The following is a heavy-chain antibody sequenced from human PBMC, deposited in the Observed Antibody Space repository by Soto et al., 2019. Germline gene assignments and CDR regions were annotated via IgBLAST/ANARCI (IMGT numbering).Heavy chain of an antibody. Sequence: QVQLVESGGGVVQPGRSLRLSCAASGFTFSSYGMHWVRQAPGKGLEWVAVISYDGSNKYYADSVKGRFTISRDNSKNTLYLQMNSLRAEDTAVYYCAKTSDYGDYSPYWYFDLWGRGTLVTVSS. J-gene: IGHJ2*01. CDR3: AKTSDYGDYSPYWYFDL. V-gene: IGHV3-30*18. CDR2: ISYDGSNK. D-gene: IGHD4-17*01. CDR1: GFTFSSYG.